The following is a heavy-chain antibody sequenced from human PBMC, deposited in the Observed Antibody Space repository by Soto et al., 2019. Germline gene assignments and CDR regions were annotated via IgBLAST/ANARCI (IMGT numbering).Heavy chain of an antibody. CDR2: IYYSGST. CDR3: ARRYSGTEDDNWFDP. D-gene: IGHD1-26*01. V-gene: IGHV4-59*08. CDR1: GGSISSYY. J-gene: IGHJ5*02. Sequence: SETLSLTCTVSGGSISSYYWSWIRQPPGKGLEWIGYIYYSGSTNYNPSLKSRVTIPVDTSKNQFSLKLSSVTAADTALYYCARRYSGTEDDNWFDPWGQGTLVTVSS.